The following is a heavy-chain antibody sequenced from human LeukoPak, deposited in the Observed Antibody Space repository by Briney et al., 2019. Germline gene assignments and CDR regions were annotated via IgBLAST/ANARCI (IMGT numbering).Heavy chain of an antibody. CDR1: GGSFSGYY. D-gene: IGHD3-3*01. CDR3: ARGGTIFGVVKSSAWFDP. Sequence: SETLSLTCAVYGGSFSGYYWSWIRQPPGKGLEWLGEINHSGSTNYNPPLKSRVTISVDTSKNQFSLKLSSVTAADTAVYYCARGGTIFGVVKSSAWFDPWGQGTLVTVSS. V-gene: IGHV4-34*01. CDR2: INHSGST. J-gene: IGHJ5*02.